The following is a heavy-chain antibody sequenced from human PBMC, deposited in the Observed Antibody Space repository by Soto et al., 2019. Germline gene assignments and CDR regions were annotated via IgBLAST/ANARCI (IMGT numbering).Heavy chain of an antibody. CDR2: IIPIFGTA. J-gene: IGHJ6*02. CDR3: AKVRYSSPMGYYYGMDV. D-gene: IGHD6-19*01. V-gene: IGHV1-69*13. Sequence: SVKVSCKASGYTFTSYGISWVRQAPGQGLEWVGGIIPIFGTANYAQKFQGRVTITADESTSTSYMEVNNLRSEDTAVYYCAKVRYSSPMGYYYGMDVWGQGTTVTVSS. CDR1: GYTFTSYG.